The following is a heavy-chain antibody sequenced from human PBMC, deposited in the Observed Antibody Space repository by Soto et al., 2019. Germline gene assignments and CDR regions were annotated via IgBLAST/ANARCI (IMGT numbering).Heavy chain of an antibody. J-gene: IGHJ4*02. V-gene: IGHV3-23*01. CDR1: GFTFSSYA. CDR3: AKDHYYGSGSYYLCFDF. Sequence: EMQLLESGGGLVQPGGSLRLSCAASGFTFSSYAMSWFRQAPGKGLEWVSAISGSGGSTYYADSVKGRFTISRDNSNNTLYLQMNSLRAEDTAVYYCAKDHYYGSGSYYLCFDFWGQGTLVTVSS. D-gene: IGHD3-10*01. CDR2: ISGSGGST.